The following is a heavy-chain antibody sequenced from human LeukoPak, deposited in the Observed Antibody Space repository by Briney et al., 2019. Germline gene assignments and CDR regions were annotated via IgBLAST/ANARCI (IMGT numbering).Heavy chain of an antibody. CDR3: ARGPTPVTARPFDY. Sequence: PGGSLRLSCAASGFTVSINYMSWVRQAPGKGLEWVSLIYSGTTYYGDSVKGRFTISRDNSKNTLYLQMNSLRVEDTAVYYCARGPTPVTARPFDYWGQGTLVIVSS. CDR2: IYSGTT. D-gene: IGHD2-21*02. J-gene: IGHJ4*02. V-gene: IGHV3-53*01. CDR1: GFTVSINY.